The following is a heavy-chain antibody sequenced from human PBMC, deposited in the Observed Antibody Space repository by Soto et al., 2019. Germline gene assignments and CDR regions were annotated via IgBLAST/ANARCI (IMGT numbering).Heavy chain of an antibody. J-gene: IGHJ3*02. D-gene: IGHD2-2*01. Sequence: SETLSLTCTVSGGSISSYYWSWIRQPPGKGLEWSGYIYYSGSTNYNPSLKSRVTISVDTPTNQFSLKLSSVPAADTAVYYCARELAAPAAKGMMLAFDIWGQGTMVTVS. CDR1: GGSISSYY. CDR2: IYYSGST. V-gene: IGHV4-59*01. CDR3: ARELAAPAAKGMMLAFDI.